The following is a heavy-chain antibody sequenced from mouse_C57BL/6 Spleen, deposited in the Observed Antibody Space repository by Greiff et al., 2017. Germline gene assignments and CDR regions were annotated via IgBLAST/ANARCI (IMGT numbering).Heavy chain of an antibody. CDR2: ISSGSSTI. D-gene: IGHD5-5*01. V-gene: IGHV5-17*01. CDR3: ARRALYLYYAMDY. J-gene: IGHJ4*01. Sequence: EVKLMESGGGLVKPGGSLKLSCAASGFTFSDYGMHWVRQAPEKGLEWVAYISSGSSTIYYADTVKGRFTISRDNAKNTLFLQMTSLRSEDTAMYYCARRALYLYYAMDYWGQGTSVTVSS. CDR1: GFTFSDYG.